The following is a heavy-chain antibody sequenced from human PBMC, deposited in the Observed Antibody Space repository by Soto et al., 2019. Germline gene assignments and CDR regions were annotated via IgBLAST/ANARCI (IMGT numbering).Heavy chain of an antibody. CDR1: GYTFTSYA. CDR2: INTNTGNP. CDR3: AREDYGGNLAFET. J-gene: IGHJ3*02. Sequence: AAVKVSCKSSGYTFTSYAMNWVRQAPGQGLEWMGWINTNTGNPTYAQGFTGRFVFSLDTSVSTAYLQICSLKAEDTAVYYCAREDYGGNLAFETRGQGTMVTV. D-gene: IGHD2-15*01. V-gene: IGHV7-4-1*01.